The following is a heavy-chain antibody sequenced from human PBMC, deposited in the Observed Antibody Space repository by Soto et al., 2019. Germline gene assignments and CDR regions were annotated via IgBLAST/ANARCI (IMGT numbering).Heavy chain of an antibody. V-gene: IGHV3-7*01. Sequence: SLRLSCAASGFTFSSYWMSWVRQAPGKGLEWVANIKQDGSEKYYVDSVKGRFTISRDNAKNSLYLQMNSLRAEDTAVYYCARDYDFWSGIGDYYYYGMDVWGQGTTVTVSS. CDR1: GFTFSSYW. J-gene: IGHJ6*02. CDR3: ARDYDFWSGIGDYYYYGMDV. CDR2: IKQDGSEK. D-gene: IGHD3-3*01.